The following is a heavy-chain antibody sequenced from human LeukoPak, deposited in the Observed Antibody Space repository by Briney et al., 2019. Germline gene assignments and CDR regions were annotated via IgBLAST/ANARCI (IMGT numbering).Heavy chain of an antibody. CDR3: ARDRPGGGINAMDV. V-gene: IGHV3-33*01. D-gene: IGHD1-1*01. Sequence: GSLRLSCAPSGFIFSSCAMHWVRQAPGKGLEWVATIRYDGSDKYYGDSVRGRFTVSRDNSKNTLNLQMNSLRDDDTAVYYCARDRPGGGINAMDVWGQGTTVAVSS. CDR2: IRYDGSDK. J-gene: IGHJ6*02. CDR1: GFIFSSCA.